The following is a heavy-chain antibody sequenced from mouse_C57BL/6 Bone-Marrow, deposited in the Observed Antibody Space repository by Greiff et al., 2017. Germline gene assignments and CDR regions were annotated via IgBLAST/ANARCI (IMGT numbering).Heavy chain of an antibody. CDR1: GFSLSTSGMG. Sequence: QVTLKVSGPGLLQSSQPLSLTCSFSGFSLSTSGMGVSWIRQPSGKGLEWLAHIYWDDDKRNNPSLKRRLTISQDTSRNQVFLKITSVYTADTATYYCARRAPHYYAMYYWGQGTSVTVSS. CDR2: IYWDDDK. V-gene: IGHV8-12*01. J-gene: IGHJ4*01. CDR3: ARRAPHYYAMYY.